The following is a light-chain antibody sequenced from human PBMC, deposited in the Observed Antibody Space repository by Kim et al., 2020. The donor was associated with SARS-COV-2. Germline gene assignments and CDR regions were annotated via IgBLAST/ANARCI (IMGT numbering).Light chain of an antibody. Sequence: LRQTVRITCQGDSLRSYYASWYQQKPGQAPVLVIYGKNNRPSGIPDRFSGSSSGNTASLTITGAQAEDEADYCCNSRDSSGNHRWVFGGGTQLTVL. CDR2: GKN. CDR3: NSRDSSGNHRWV. V-gene: IGLV3-19*01. CDR1: SLRSYY. J-gene: IGLJ3*02.